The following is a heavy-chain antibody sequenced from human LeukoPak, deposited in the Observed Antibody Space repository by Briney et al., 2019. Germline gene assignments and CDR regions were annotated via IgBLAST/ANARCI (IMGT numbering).Heavy chain of an antibody. CDR3: ARDPTGGAVAGSYYYYYYGMDA. J-gene: IGHJ6*02. D-gene: IGHD6-19*01. Sequence: SETLSLTCTVSGGSISSYYWSWIRQPPGKGLEWIGYIYYSGSTNYNPSLKSRVTISVDTSKNQFSLKLSSVTAADTAVYYCARDPTGGAVAGSYYYYYYGMDAWGQGTTVTVSS. CDR2: IYYSGST. CDR1: GGSISSYY. V-gene: IGHV4-59*01.